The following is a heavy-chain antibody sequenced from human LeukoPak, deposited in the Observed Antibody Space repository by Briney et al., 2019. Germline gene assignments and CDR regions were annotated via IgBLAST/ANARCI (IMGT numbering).Heavy chain of an antibody. CDR2: INPNSGGT. Sequence: ASVKVSCKASGYSFTGYYMHWVRQAPGQGLEWMGWINPNSGGTNYAQKFQGRVTMTRDTSISTAYMELSRLRSDDTAVYYCAREFGELLSNWFDPWGQGTLVTVSS. J-gene: IGHJ5*02. CDR1: GYSFTGYY. CDR3: AREFGELLSNWFDP. D-gene: IGHD3-10*01. V-gene: IGHV1-2*02.